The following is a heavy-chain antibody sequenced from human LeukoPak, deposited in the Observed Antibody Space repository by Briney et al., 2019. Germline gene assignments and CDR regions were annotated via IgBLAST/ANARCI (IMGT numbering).Heavy chain of an antibody. Sequence: GGSLRLSCAASGFTFSSYAMSWVRQAPGKGLEWVSAISGSGGSTYYADSVKGRFTISRDNSKNTLYLQMNSLRAEDTAVYYCAYESYGDYAGSVDPWGQGTLVTVSS. CDR1: GFTFSSYA. V-gene: IGHV3-23*01. J-gene: IGHJ5*02. D-gene: IGHD4-17*01. CDR3: AYESYGDYAGSVDP. CDR2: ISGSGGST.